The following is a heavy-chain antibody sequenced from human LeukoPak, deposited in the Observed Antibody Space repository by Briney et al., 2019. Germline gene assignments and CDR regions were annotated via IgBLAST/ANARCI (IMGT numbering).Heavy chain of an antibody. CDR3: ARELRAVVVVAHGFGD. D-gene: IGHD2-15*01. V-gene: IGHV3-21*01. CDR1: GFTFSSYS. CDR2: ISSSSSYI. J-gene: IGHJ4*02. Sequence: GGSPRLSCAASGFTFSSYSMNWVRQAPGKGLEWVSSISSSSSYIYYADSVKGRFTISRDNAKNSLYLQMNRLGVEDTAVYYCARELRAVVVVAHGFGDWGQGTQVSVSS.